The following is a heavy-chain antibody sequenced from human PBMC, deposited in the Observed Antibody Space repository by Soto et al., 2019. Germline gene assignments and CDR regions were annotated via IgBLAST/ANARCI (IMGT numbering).Heavy chain of an antibody. CDR1: GGTFSSYT. CDR2: IIPILGIA. CDR3: ARDPPYSSGLHQH. Sequence: GASVKVSCKASGGTFSSYTISWVRQAPGQGLEWMGRIIPILGIANYAQKFQGRVTITADKSTSTAYMELSSLRSEDTAVYYCARDPPYSSGLHQHWGQGTLVTVSS. J-gene: IGHJ1*01. V-gene: IGHV1-69*04. D-gene: IGHD6-19*01.